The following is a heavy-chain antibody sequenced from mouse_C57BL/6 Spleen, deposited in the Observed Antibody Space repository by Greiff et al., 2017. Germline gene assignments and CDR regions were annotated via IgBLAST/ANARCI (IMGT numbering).Heavy chain of an antibody. CDR2: IYPGDGDT. D-gene: IGHD2-4*01. CDR3: ARDYYDYDDAMDD. V-gene: IGHV1-80*01. CDR1: GYAFSSYW. J-gene: IGHJ4*01. Sequence: QVQLQQSGAELVKPGASVKISCKASGYAFSSYWMNWVKQRPGKGLEWIGQIYPGDGDTNYNGKFKGKATLTADKSSSTAYMQLSSLTSEDSAVYFCARDYYDYDDAMDDWGQGTSVTVSS.